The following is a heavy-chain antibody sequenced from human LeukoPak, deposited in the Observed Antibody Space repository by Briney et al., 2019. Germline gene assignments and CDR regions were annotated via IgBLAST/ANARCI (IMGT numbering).Heavy chain of an antibody. Sequence: PGGALRLCFAASVFTFSNYLMTWGRQAPGKGMEWVANIKQDGSEKYCVGSVKGRFTISRDNAKNSLYLQMNNLRAEDTAVYYCARFPDCWGQETLVTVSS. CDR3: ARFPDC. J-gene: IGHJ4*02. CDR2: IKQDGSEK. CDR1: VFTFSNYL. V-gene: IGHV3-7*01.